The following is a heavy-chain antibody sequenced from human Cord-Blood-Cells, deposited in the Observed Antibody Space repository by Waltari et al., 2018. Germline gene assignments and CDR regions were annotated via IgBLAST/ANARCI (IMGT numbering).Heavy chain of an antibody. D-gene: IGHD2-2*01. Sequence: QLQLQESGPGLVKPSATMSLTCTVPGGSISSSSYYWGWIRQPPGKGLEWIGSIYYSGSTYYNPSLKSRVTISVDTSKNQFSLKLSSVTAADTAVYYCASPWGDCSSTSCYFDYWGQGTLVTVSS. J-gene: IGHJ4*02. CDR3: ASPWGDCSSTSCYFDY. CDR1: GGSISSSSYY. CDR2: IYYSGST. V-gene: IGHV4-39*01.